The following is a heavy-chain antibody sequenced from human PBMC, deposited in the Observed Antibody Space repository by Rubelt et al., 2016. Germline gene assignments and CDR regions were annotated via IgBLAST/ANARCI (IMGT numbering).Heavy chain of an antibody. CDR2: ISGSGGST. V-gene: IGHV3-23*01. D-gene: IGHD1-26*01. CDR1: GFTFSSSA. J-gene: IGHJ4*02. Sequence: RLSCAASGFTFSSSAMNWVRQAPGKGLEWVSGISGSGGSTYYADSVKGRFTISRDNVNNSLYLQMNSLRAEDTAVYSCAKGGNSGSYNYFDYWGQGTLVTVSS. CDR3: AKGGNSGSYNYFDY.